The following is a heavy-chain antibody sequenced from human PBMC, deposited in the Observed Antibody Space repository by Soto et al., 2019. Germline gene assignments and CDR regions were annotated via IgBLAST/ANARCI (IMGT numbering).Heavy chain of an antibody. CDR3: ARDGREEGDYYDSSGYYYGFDY. Sequence: QVQLVQSGAEVKKPGSSVKVSCKASGGTFSSYAISWVRQAPGQGREWMGGIIPIFGTANYAQKFQGRVTINAAESTSTAYIELSSGRAEDTAVYYCARDGREEGDYYDSSGYYYGFDYWGQGTLVVVSS. D-gene: IGHD3-22*01. CDR1: GGTFSSYA. J-gene: IGHJ4*02. CDR2: IIPIFGTA. V-gene: IGHV1-69*01.